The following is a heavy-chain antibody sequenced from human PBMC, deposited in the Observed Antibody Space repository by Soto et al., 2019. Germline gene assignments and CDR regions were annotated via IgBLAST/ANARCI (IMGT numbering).Heavy chain of an antibody. D-gene: IGHD4-17*01. V-gene: IGHV1-69*01. CDR2: IITLFGTA. CDR3: AREVGYGDFSAALLD. J-gene: IGHJ4*02. CDR1: GGTFSSHS. Sequence: VQLMQSGAEVKQPGSSVKVSCKASGGTFSSHSINWVRQAPGQGLEWMGGIITLFGTANYAQNFQGRVTIPADQSTSTAYMELHSLRSDDTAVYYCAREVGYGDFSAALLDWGQGTLVTVSS.